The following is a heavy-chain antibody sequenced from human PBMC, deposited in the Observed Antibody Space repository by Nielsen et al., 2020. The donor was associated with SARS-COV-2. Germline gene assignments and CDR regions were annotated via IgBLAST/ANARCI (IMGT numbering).Heavy chain of an antibody. CDR2: ISYDGSNK. Sequence: GESLKISCSASGFTFSSYGMHWVRQAPGKGLEWVAVISYDGSNKYYADSVKGRFTISRDNSKNTLYLQMNSLRAEDTAVYYCAKAYGSSHYMDVWGKGTTVTVSS. V-gene: IGHV3-30*18. CDR1: GFTFSSYG. CDR3: AKAYGSSHYMDV. J-gene: IGHJ6*03. D-gene: IGHD6-6*01.